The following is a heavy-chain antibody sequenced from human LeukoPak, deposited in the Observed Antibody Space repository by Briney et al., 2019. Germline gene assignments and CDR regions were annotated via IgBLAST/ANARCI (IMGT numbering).Heavy chain of an antibody. Sequence: SETLSLTCAVYGGSFSGYYWSWIRQPPGKGLEWIGEINHSGSTNYNPSLKSRVTISVDTSKNQFSLKLSSVTAADTAVYYCARGDYLSNWFDPWGQGTLVTVSS. CDR1: GGSFSGYY. V-gene: IGHV4-34*01. D-gene: IGHD4/OR15-4a*01. CDR3: ARGDYLSNWFDP. J-gene: IGHJ5*02. CDR2: INHSGST.